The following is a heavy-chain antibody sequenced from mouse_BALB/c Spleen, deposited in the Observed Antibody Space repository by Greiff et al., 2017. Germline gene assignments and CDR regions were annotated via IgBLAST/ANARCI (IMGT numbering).Heavy chain of an antibody. CDR1: GYTFTSYW. CDR3: ARGIPAGYFDY. V-gene: IGHV1S81*02. CDR2: INPSNGRT. J-gene: IGHJ2*01. Sequence: QVQLQQSGAELVKPGASVKLSCKASGYTFTSYWMHWVKQRPGQGLEWIGEINPSNGRTNYNEKFKSKATLTVDKSSSTAYMQLSSLTSEDSAVYYCARGIPAGYFDYWGQGTTLTVSS.